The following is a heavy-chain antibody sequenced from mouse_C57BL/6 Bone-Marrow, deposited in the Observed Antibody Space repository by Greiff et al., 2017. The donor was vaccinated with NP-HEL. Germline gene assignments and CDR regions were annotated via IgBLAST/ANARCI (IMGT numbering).Heavy chain of an antibody. CDR3: ARETAQAPAWFAY. J-gene: IGHJ3*01. CDR2: IDPSDSYT. D-gene: IGHD3-2*02. CDR1: GYTFTSYW. Sequence: VQLQQPGAELVMPGASVKLSCKASGYTFTSYWMHWVKQRPGQGLEWIGEIDPSDSYTNYNQKFKGKSTLTVDKSSSTAYMQLSSLTSEDSAVYYGARETAQAPAWFAYWGQGTLVTVSA. V-gene: IGHV1-69*01.